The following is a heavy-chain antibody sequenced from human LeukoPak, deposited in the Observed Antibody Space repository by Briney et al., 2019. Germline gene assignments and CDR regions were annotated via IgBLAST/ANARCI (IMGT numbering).Heavy chain of an antibody. CDR3: AREKTAVPGYYFDY. CDR1: GFTFSSYA. J-gene: IGHJ4*02. CDR2: ISYDGSNK. D-gene: IGHD6-13*01. V-gene: IGHV3-30*04. Sequence: GRSLRLSCAASGFTFSSYAMHWVRQAPGKGLEWGAVISYDGSNKYYADSVKGRFTISRDNSKNTLYLQMNSLRAEDTAVYYCAREKTAVPGYYFDYWGQGTLVTVSS.